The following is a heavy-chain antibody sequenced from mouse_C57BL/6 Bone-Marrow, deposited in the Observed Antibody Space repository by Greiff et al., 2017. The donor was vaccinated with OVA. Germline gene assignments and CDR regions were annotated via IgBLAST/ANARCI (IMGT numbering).Heavy chain of an antibody. D-gene: IGHD1-1*01. Sequence: VQLKESGAELVRPGASVKLSCTASGFNIKDDYMHWVKQRPEQGLEWIGWIDPENGDTEYASKFQGKATITADTSSNTAYLQLSSLTSEDTAVYYCTTKDYYGSSPWYFDVWGTGTTVTVSS. CDR1: GFNIKDDY. V-gene: IGHV14-4*01. J-gene: IGHJ1*03. CDR2: IDPENGDT. CDR3: TTKDYYGSSPWYFDV.